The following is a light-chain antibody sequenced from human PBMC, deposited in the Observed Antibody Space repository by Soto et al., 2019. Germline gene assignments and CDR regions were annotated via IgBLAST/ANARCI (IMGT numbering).Light chain of an antibody. CDR2: GAS. Sequence: EVVMTQSPATLSVSPGERATLSCRASQTISNNLAWYQQKPGQAPRLLIYGASTRATGIPARFSGGGSGTEFTLTISSLQSEDSAVYYCQQYFSTPPLTFGGGTKVDIK. CDR3: QQYFSTPPLT. CDR1: QTISNN. V-gene: IGKV3-15*01. J-gene: IGKJ4*01.